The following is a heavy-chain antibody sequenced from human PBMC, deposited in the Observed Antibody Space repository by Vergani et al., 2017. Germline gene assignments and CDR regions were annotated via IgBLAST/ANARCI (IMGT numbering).Heavy chain of an antibody. V-gene: IGHV4-34*01. Sequence: QVQLQQWGAGLLKPSETLSLTCAVYGGSFSGYYWSWIRQPPGKGLEWIGEINHSGSTNYNPSLKSRVTISVDTSKNQFSLKLSSVTAADTAVYYCARGNRQQLVSRWGQGTLVTFSS. J-gene: IGHJ4*02. CDR3: ARGNRQQLVSR. CDR2: INHSGST. D-gene: IGHD6-13*01. CDR1: GGSFSGYY.